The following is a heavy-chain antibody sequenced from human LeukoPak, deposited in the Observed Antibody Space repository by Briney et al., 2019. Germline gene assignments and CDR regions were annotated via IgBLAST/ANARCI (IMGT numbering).Heavy chain of an antibody. CDR3: ARGRSNYYGMDV. CDR2: IYYNGNT. J-gene: IGHJ6*02. D-gene: IGHD1-26*01. Sequence: SETLSLTCAVSDGSINSYYWNWVRRPPGKGLEWIGYIYYNGNTNYSPSLKSRVTMSVDTSKNLFSLKVSSVTAADTAVYYCARGRSNYYGMDVWGQGTTVTVSS. CDR1: DGSINSYY. V-gene: IGHV4-59*01.